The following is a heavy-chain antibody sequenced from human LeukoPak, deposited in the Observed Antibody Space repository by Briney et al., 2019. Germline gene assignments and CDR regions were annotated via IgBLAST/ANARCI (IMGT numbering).Heavy chain of an antibody. CDR3: ASSGYSGYAADY. CDR1: GGSISSYY. D-gene: IGHD5-12*01. V-gene: IGHV4-59*01. CDR2: IYYSGST. Sequence: SETLSLTRTVSGGSISSYYWSWIRQPPGKGLEWIGYIYYSGSTNYNPSLKSRVTISVDTSKNQFSLKLSSVTAADTAVYYCASSGYSGYAADYWGQGTLVTVSS. J-gene: IGHJ4*02.